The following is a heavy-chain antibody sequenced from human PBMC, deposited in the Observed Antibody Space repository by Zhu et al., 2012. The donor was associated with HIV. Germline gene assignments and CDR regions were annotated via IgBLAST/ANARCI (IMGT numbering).Heavy chain of an antibody. CDR3: ARVLGGDALDI. J-gene: IGHJ3*02. Sequence: QVQLQESGPGLVKPSETLSLTCTVSGYFISSGYYWGWIRQPPGKGLEWIGNIYHSGSTYYNSSLKSRVTISVDTSRNQFSLKLSSVTAADTAVYYCARVLGGDALDIWDQG. CDR1: GYFISSGYY. CDR2: IYHSGST. D-gene: IGHD3-16*01. V-gene: IGHV4-38-2*02.